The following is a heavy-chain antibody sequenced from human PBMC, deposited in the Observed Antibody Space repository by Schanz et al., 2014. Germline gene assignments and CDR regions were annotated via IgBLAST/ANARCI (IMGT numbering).Heavy chain of an antibody. CDR3: ARGGSGSHYRLDY. J-gene: IGHJ4*02. CDR1: GFTFSSYV. D-gene: IGHD1-26*01. Sequence: EVQLLESGGGLVQPGGSLRLSCAASGFTFSSYVMSWVRQAPGKGLEWVSAISGSGGSTYYADSVKGRFTISRDNSKNTLYLQMNSLRAEDTGLYFCARGGSGSHYRLDYWGQGTLVTVSS. CDR2: ISGSGGST. V-gene: IGHV3-23*01.